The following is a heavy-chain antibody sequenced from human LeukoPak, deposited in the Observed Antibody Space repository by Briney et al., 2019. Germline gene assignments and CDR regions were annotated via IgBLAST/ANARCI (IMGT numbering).Heavy chain of an antibody. CDR3: SRDSHYDFWRGYYNPLPSLGY. J-gene: IGHJ4*02. Sequence: GGSLRLSCITSGFTFGDYLITWVRQAPGKGLEWVGFIKSKADGGTTEYAASVKGRFSISRDDSKSIASLQMNNLKSEDTAVYYCSRDSHYDFWRGYYNPLPSLGYWGQGPLVIVSS. CDR1: GFTFGDYL. CDR2: IKSKADGGTT. D-gene: IGHD3-3*01. V-gene: IGHV3-49*04.